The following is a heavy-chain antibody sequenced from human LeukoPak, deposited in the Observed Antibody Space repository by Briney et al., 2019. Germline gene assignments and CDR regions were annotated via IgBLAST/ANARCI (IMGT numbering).Heavy chain of an antibody. J-gene: IGHJ3*02. CDR1: GGSVSSSSYY. CDR3: ARDQRAFDI. CDR2: IYYSGST. Sequence: PSETLSLTCTVSGGSVSSSSYYWGWIRQPPGKGLEWIGSIYYSGSTYYNPCLKSRVTISVDTSKNQFSLKLSSVTAADTAVYYCARDQRAFDIWGQGTMVTVSS. V-gene: IGHV4-39*07.